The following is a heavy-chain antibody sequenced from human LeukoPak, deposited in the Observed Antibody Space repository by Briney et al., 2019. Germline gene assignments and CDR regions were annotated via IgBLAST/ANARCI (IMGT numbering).Heavy chain of an antibody. CDR3: ARQGSSRGYFSLDY. V-gene: IGHV4-59*08. D-gene: IGHD3-22*01. CDR1: GGSISSDY. J-gene: IGHJ4*02. Sequence: SETLSLTCTVSGGSISSDYWNWIRQPPGKGLEWIGYIHYSGSTFYNPSLKSRVTISVDSSKNQFSLQLSSVTAADTAVYYCARQGSSRGYFSLDYWGQGTLVTVSS. CDR2: IHYSGST.